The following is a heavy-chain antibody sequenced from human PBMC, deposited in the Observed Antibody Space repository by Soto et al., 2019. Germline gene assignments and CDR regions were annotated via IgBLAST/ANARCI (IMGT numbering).Heavy chain of an antibody. CDR2: VSKDGSNT. V-gene: IGHV3-30-3*01. CDR3: LRDIWWEPGLDAFDI. CDR1: GFTFNLFA. Sequence: QVQLVESGGGVVQPGRSLRLSCAASGFTFNLFAMHWVRQAPGKGLEWVAGVSKDGSNTYYSDSVKGRFTISRDNLKNTLYLQMNSLRVGDTAGYSCLRDIWWEPGLDAFDIWGQGTMVTVSP. D-gene: IGHD1-26*01. J-gene: IGHJ3*02.